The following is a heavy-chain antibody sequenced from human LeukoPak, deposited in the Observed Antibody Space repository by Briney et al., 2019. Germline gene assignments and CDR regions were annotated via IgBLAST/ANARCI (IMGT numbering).Heavy chain of an antibody. D-gene: IGHD2-2*01. CDR2: IYYSGST. J-gene: IGHJ3*02. V-gene: IGHV4-59*08. Sequence: SETLSLTCTVSGGSISDYYWSWIRQPPGKGLEWIGYIYYSGSTNYNPSLNSRVTISVDTSERQFSLKLSSVTAADTAVYYCARGYCSSTSCYSLDAFDIWGQGTMVTVSS. CDR3: ARGYCSSTSCYSLDAFDI. CDR1: GGSISDYY.